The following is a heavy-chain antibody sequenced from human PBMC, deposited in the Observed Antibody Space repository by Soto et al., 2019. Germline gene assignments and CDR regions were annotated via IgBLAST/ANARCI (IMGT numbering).Heavy chain of an antibody. J-gene: IGHJ6*02. V-gene: IGHV4-31*03. D-gene: IGHD6-19*01. Sequence: SETLSLTCTVSGGSISSGGYYWSWIRQPPGKGLEWIGYIYYSGSTYYNPSLKSRVTISVDTSKSQFSLKLSSVTAADTAVYYCARDFTDSSGPTLGMGVWGQGTTVTVSS. CDR2: IYYSGST. CDR3: ARDFTDSSGPTLGMGV. CDR1: GGSISSGGYY.